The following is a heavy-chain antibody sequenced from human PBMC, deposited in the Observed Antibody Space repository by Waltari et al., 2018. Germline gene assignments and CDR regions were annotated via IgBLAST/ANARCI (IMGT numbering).Heavy chain of an antibody. CDR1: GFALMDYE. CDR2: SRNKGNSDSA. Sequence: EVQLVASGGGLVQPGGSLRLSCAASGFALMDYEMDWVRQAPGKGLEWVGRSRNKGNSDSAEYAASVKDRFTISRDESKSSVYLYMSSLKSEDTAVYYCARDYWGSYEYWGQGSHVTVSS. V-gene: IGHV3-72*01. J-gene: IGHJ4*02. CDR3: ARDYWGSYEY. D-gene: IGHD1-26*01.